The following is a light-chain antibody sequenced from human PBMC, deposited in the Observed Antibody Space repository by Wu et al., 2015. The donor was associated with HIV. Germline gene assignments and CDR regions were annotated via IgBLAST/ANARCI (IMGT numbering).Light chain of an antibody. CDR3: QQYNKWPWT. V-gene: IGKV3-15*01. CDR2: GAS. J-gene: IGKJ1*01. CDR1: QSLGSD. Sequence: EIVMTQSPATLSVSPGERVTFSCRASQSLGSDLAWYQHKPGQPPRLLMYGASTRDTGIPARFSGTGSGTDFTLTISSLQSEDFAIYYCQQYNKWPWTFGQGTRVEIK.